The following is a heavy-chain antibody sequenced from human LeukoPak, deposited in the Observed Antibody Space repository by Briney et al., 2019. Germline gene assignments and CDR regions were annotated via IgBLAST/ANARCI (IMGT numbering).Heavy chain of an antibody. CDR2: INPNSGGT. J-gene: IGHJ4*02. D-gene: IGHD4-11*01. CDR3: ARGYDYSMTGGGY. Sequence: ASVKVSCKASGYTFTGYYMHWVRQAPGQGLEWMGWINPNSGGTNYAQKFQGRVTMTRDTSISTAYMELSRLRSDDTAVYYCARGYDYSMTGGGYWGQGTLVTVSS. CDR1: GYTFTGYY. V-gene: IGHV1-2*02.